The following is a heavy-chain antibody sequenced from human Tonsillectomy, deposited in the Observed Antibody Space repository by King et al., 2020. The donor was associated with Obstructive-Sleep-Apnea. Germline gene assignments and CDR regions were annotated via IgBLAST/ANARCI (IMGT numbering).Heavy chain of an antibody. CDR2: ISWNSATK. V-gene: IGHV3-9*01. D-gene: IGHD6-19*01. Sequence: VKLVESGGGLVQPGRSLRLSCAASGFTFENYGVHWVRQAPGKGLEWVSGISWNSATKCYADSVKGRFTISRDNAKNSLFLLMNSLRPEDTALYYCAKDNTTSGWSGVFDYWGRGTLVTVSS. CDR1: GFTFENYG. CDR3: AKDNTTSGWSGVFDY. J-gene: IGHJ4*02.